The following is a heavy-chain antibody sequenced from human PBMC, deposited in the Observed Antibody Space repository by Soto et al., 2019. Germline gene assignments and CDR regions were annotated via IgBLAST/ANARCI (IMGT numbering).Heavy chain of an antibody. V-gene: IGHV3-23*01. Sequence: EVQLLESGGGLVQPGGSLRLSCAASGFTFSSYAMSWVRQAPGQGLEWVSAISGSGGTTYYADSVKGRFTISRDNSENTLYLQMNSLRAEDTAVYYCAKDRGYSGYDNWFDSWGQGTPVTVSS. CDR1: GFTFSSYA. CDR2: ISGSGGTT. J-gene: IGHJ5*01. D-gene: IGHD5-12*01. CDR3: AKDRGYSGYDNWFDS.